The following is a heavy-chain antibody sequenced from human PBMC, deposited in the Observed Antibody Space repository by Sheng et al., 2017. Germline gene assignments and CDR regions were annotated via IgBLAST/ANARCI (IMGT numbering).Heavy chain of an antibody. CDR2: IYYSGST. CDR3: ARVKRQQLVHIGFDP. Sequence: QLQLQESGPGLVKPSETLSLTCTVSGGSISSSSYYWGWIRQPPGKGLEWIGSIYYSGSTYYNPSLKSRVTISVDTSKNQFSLKLSSVTAADTAVYYCARVKRQQLVHIGFDPVGPGEPLVHRLL. D-gene: IGHD6-13*01. V-gene: IGHV4-39*07. CDR1: GGSISSSSYY. J-gene: IGHJ5*02.